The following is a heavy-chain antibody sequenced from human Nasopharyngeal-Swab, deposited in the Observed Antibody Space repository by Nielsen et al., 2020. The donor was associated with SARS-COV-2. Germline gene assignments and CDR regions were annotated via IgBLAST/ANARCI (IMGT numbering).Heavy chain of an antibody. V-gene: IGHV4-59*01. J-gene: IGHJ4*02. Sequence: SETLSLTCTASGGSISSYYWSWIRQPPGKGLEWIGYIYYSGSTNYNPSLKSRVTIPVDTSKNQFSLKLSSVTAADTAVYYCARGGRSIAVAGRAFDYWGQGTLVTVSS. CDR2: IYYSGST. CDR1: GGSISSYY. D-gene: IGHD6-19*01. CDR3: ARGGRSIAVAGRAFDY.